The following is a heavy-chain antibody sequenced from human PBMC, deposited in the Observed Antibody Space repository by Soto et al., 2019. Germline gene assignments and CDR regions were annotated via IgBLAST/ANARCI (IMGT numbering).Heavy chain of an antibody. D-gene: IGHD5-12*01. V-gene: IGHV1-3*01. CDR2: INAGNGNT. Sequence: QVQLVQSGAEVKKPGASVKVSCKASGYTFTSYAMHWVRQAPGQRLEWMGWINAGNGNTKYSQKFQGRVTITRDTSASTAYMELSSLRSEDTAVYYCARGAVATGYYFDYWGQGTLVTVSS. CDR3: ARGAVATGYYFDY. CDR1: GYTFTSYA. J-gene: IGHJ4*02.